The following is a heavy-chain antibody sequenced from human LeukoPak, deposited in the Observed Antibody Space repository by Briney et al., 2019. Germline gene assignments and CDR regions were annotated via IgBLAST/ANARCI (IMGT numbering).Heavy chain of an antibody. J-gene: IGHJ4*02. CDR1: GGTFSSYA. CDR2: INPSGGST. CDR3: ARDERYDSSGYPFDY. D-gene: IGHD3-22*01. V-gene: IGHV1-46*01. Sequence: ASVKVSCKASGGTFSSYAISWVRQAPGQGLEWMGIINPSGGSTSYAQKFQGRVTMTRDMSTSTVYMELSSLRSEDTAVYYCARDERYDSSGYPFDYWGQGPLVTVSS.